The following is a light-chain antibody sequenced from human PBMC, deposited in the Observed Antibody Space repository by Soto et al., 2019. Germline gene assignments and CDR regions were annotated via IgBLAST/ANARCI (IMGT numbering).Light chain of an antibody. Sequence: QSALTQPASVSGSPGQSVTISCTGTCSDVGGNNYVSWYQQHPGTAPKLMIYNGNNRPSGVSHRFSGSKSGNTASLTISGLQAEDEDDYYCSSYTSSSTLVVFGGGTKLTVL. CDR2: NGN. CDR1: CSDVGGNNY. V-gene: IGLV2-14*01. CDR3: SSYTSSSTLVV. J-gene: IGLJ2*01.